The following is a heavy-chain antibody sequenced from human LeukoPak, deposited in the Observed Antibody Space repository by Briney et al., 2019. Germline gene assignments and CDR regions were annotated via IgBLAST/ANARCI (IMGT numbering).Heavy chain of an antibody. V-gene: IGHV7-4-1*02. CDR1: GYTFTSYA. J-gene: IGHJ6*03. D-gene: IGHD4-17*01. CDR3: ARPVGDYGKELYYMDV. Sequence: GASVKVSCKASGYTFTSYAMNWVRQAPGQGLEWMGWINTNTGNPTYAQGFTGRFVFSLDTSVSTAYLQISSLKAEDTAVYYCARPVGDYGKELYYMDVWGKGTTVTVSS. CDR2: INTNTGNP.